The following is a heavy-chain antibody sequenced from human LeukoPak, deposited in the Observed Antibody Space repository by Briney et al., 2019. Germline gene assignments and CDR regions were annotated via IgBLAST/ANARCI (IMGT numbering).Heavy chain of an antibody. D-gene: IGHD3-16*02. CDR3: ARASIMITFGGVIVTQGDAFDI. Sequence: ASVKVSCKASGYTFTGYYMHWVRQAPGQGLEWMGWINPNSGGTNYAQKFQGRVTMTRDTSISTAYMELSRLRSEDTAVYYCARASIMITFGGVIVTQGDAFDIWGQGTMVTVSS. CDR2: INPNSGGT. V-gene: IGHV1-2*02. J-gene: IGHJ3*02. CDR1: GYTFTGYY.